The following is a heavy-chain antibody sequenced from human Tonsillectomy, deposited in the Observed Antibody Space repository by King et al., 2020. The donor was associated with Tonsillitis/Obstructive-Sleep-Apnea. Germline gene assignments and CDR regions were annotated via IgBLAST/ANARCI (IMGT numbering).Heavy chain of an antibody. Sequence: LVQSGAEVKKPGASVKVSCKASGYTFDNYAMHWVRRAPGQRLEWMGWINAGDGNTKYSQKFQGRVTITRDTSASTAYMELNSLRSEDTAVYYCARGRAHVMVKYYYYMDVWGRGTTVTVSS. CDR2: INAGDGNT. CDR3: ARGRAHVMVKYYYYMDV. D-gene: IGHD5-18*01. V-gene: IGHV1-3*01. CDR1: GYTFDNYA. J-gene: IGHJ6*03.